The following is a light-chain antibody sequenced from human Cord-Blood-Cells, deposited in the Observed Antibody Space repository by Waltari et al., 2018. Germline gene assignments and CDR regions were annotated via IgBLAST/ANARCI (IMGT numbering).Light chain of an antibody. J-gene: IGLJ3*02. CDR2: DVS. Sequence: QSALTQPASVSGSPGQSITIPCTGTSSDVGGYNYVSWYQQHPVKAPKLMIYDVSNRPSGVSNRFSGSKSGNTASLTISGLQAEDEADYYCSSYTSSSTRVFGGGTKLTVL. CDR1: SSDVGGYNY. V-gene: IGLV2-14*01. CDR3: SSYTSSSTRV.